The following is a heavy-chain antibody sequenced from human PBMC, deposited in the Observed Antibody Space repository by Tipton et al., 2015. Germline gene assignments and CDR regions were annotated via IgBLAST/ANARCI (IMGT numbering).Heavy chain of an antibody. CDR3: VKDDIGVIRPPYYFDI. J-gene: IGHJ4*02. CDR1: GFTFSDYA. CDR2: ISDNGLIT. D-gene: IGHD3-3*01. V-gene: IGHV3-64D*08. Sequence: SLRLSCSASGFTFSDYAIHWVRQAPGKGLDYVAVISDNGLITYYADSVQGRFSMSRDNSKNTLYLQMTSLRDEDTAVYYCVKDDIGVIRPPYYFDIWGQGTLVTVSS.